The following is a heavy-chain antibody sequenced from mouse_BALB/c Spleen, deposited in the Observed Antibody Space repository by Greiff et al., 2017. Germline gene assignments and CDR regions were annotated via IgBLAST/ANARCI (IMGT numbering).Heavy chain of an antibody. CDR1: GFTFSSFG. V-gene: IGHV5-17*02. Sequence: EVKVVESGGGLVQPGGSRKLSCAASGFTFSSFGMHWVRQAPEKGLEWVAYISSGSSTIYYADTVKGRFTISRDNPKNNLYLQMSSLKSEDTAMYYCARLGSLLRLRAMDYWGQGTSVTVSS. D-gene: IGHD1-2*01. CDR3: ARLGSLLRLRAMDY. CDR2: ISSGSSTI. J-gene: IGHJ4*01.